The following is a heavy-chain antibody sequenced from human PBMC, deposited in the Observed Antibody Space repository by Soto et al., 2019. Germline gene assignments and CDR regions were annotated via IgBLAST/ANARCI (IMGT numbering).Heavy chain of an antibody. V-gene: IGHV3-30-3*01. CDR1: GFTFSNYW. CDR2: MSYDGSNK. CDR3: AREMPAPSDYHYRFAV. J-gene: IGHJ6*02. Sequence: PGGSLRLSCAASGFTFSNYWMSWVRQAPGKGLEWVAIMSYDGSNKYYADSVKGRFTISRDNSENTLYLHMNSLRNEDTAVYYCAREMPAPSDYHYRFAVWSQRSTVTVSS. D-gene: IGHD2-2*01.